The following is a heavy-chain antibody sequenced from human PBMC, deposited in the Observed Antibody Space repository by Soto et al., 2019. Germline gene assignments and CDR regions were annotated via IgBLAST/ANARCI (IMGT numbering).Heavy chain of an antibody. J-gene: IGHJ6*03. V-gene: IGHV3-23*01. CDR2: VTGGGDST. CDR1: GFTFSDYA. Sequence: EVQMLESGGGLVQPGGSLRLSCVASGFTFSDYAMSWVRQAPGKGLEWVSLVTGGGDSTYYADSVRGRFTISRDNSKNTLFLKMRSLSAEDTAVYYCAKTYGSVSFSGDDYYMDVWGKGTTVTVSS. D-gene: IGHD3-10*01. CDR3: AKTYGSVSFSGDDYYMDV.